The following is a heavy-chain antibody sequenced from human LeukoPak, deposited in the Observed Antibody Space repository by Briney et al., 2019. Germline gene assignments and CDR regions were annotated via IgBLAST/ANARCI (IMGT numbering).Heavy chain of an antibody. V-gene: IGHV3-7*01. J-gene: IGHJ4*02. D-gene: IGHD3-10*01. Sequence: GGSLRLSCAASGFTFSSHWMSWIGQAPGKGLEWVANIKQDESEKFYVDSVKGRFTISRDNAKQSLYLQMDSLRAEDTAVYYCVRDKGGLLRVFDYWGQGTLVTVSS. CDR1: GFTFSSHW. CDR3: VRDKGGLLRVFDY. CDR2: IKQDESEK.